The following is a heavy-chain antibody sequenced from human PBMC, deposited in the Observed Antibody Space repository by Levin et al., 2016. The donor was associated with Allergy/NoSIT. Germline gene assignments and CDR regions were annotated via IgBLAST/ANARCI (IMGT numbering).Heavy chain of an antibody. J-gene: IGHJ4*02. Sequence: VRQAPGKGLEWVSSISSSSSYIYYADSVKGRFTISRDNAKNSLYLQMNSLRAEDTAVYYCAREDSGSYFDYWGQGTLVTVSS. CDR3: AREDSGSYFDY. CDR2: ISSSSSYI. D-gene: IGHD1-26*01. V-gene: IGHV3-21*01.